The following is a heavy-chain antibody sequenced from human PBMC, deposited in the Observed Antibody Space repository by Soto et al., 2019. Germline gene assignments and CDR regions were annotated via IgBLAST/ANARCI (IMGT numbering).Heavy chain of an antibody. J-gene: IGHJ3*02. V-gene: IGHV3-21*01. CDR3: ARVWAAAGTDAFDI. Sequence: GGSLRLSCAASGFTFSSYSMNWVRQAPGKGLEWVSSISSSSSYIYYADSVKGRFTISRDNAKNSLYLQMNSLRAEDTAVYYCARVWAAAGTDAFDIWGQGTMVTVSS. CDR1: GFTFSSYS. CDR2: ISSSSSYI. D-gene: IGHD6-13*01.